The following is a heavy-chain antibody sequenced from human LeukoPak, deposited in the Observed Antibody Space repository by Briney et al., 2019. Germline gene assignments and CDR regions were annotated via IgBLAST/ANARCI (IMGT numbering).Heavy chain of an antibody. J-gene: IGHJ6*02. D-gene: IGHD3-22*01. V-gene: IGHV4-34*01. CDR1: GGSFSGYY. CDR2: INHRGST. Sequence: SETLSLTCAVYGGSFSGYYWSWIRQPPGKGLEWIGEINHRGSTNYNPSLKSRVTISVDTSKNQFSLKLSSVTAADTAVYYCARVVVITYYYYYYGMDVWGQGTTVTVSS. CDR3: ARVVVITYYYYYYGMDV.